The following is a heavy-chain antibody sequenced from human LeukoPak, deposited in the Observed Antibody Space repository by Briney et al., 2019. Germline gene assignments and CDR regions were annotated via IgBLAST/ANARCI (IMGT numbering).Heavy chain of an antibody. CDR1: GYSISSGYY. D-gene: IGHD2-2*01. CDR2: IYTSGST. Sequence: SETLSLTCTVSGYSISSGYYWGWIRQPPGKGLEWIGRIYTSGSTNYSPSLKSRVTISVDTSKNQFSLKLSSVTAADTAVYYCARESVSYCSSTSCRDYWGQGTLVTVSS. CDR3: ARESVSYCSSTSCRDY. V-gene: IGHV4-38-2*02. J-gene: IGHJ4*02.